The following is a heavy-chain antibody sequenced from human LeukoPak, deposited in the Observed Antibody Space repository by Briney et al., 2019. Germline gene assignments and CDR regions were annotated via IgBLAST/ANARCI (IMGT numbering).Heavy chain of an antibody. CDR2: TRYRSTWNT. Sequence: SPTLSLTSAISGDSVSSKSVSWTWIRQSPSGGLEYLGRTRYRSTWNTFYSSSVEGRITINAYTSRNQVSLRLNSVTPEDTALYYCVRDFNWAFDYWGQGTLVTVSS. V-gene: IGHV6-1*01. J-gene: IGHJ4*02. CDR3: VRDFNWAFDY. D-gene: IGHD7-27*01. CDR1: GDSVSSKSVS.